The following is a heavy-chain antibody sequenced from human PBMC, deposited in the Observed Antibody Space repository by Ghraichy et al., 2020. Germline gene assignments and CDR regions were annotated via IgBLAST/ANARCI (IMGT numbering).Heavy chain of an antibody. J-gene: IGHJ6*02. CDR2: ISSTSSYK. D-gene: IGHD2-21*02. Sequence: GGSLRLSCAASGFTFNNYNMNWVRQAPGRGLEWVSSISSTSSYKYYGDSLKGRFTISRDNAKSSLYLQINSLRAEDTAVYYCARETTPTAQYYYYYGMDVWGQGTTVTVSS. V-gene: IGHV3-21*01. CDR1: GFTFNNYN. CDR3: ARETTPTAQYYYYYGMDV.